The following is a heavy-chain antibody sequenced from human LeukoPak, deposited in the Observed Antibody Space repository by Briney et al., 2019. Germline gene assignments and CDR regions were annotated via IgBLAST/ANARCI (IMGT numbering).Heavy chain of an antibody. J-gene: IGHJ4*02. Sequence: GGSLRLSCAASGFTFSSYAMSWVRQAPGKGLEWVSAISGSGGSTYYADSVKGRFTISRDNSKNTLYLQMNSLRAEDTAVYYCAKDSAEQQLVRDFDYWGQGTLVTVSS. CDR2: ISGSGGST. V-gene: IGHV3-23*01. CDR1: GFTFSSYA. CDR3: AKDSAEQQLVRDFDY. D-gene: IGHD6-13*01.